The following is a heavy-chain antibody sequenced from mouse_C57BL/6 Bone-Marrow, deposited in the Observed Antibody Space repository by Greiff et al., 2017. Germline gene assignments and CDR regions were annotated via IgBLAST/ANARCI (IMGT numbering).Heavy chain of an antibody. D-gene: IGHD1-1*01. CDR3: ARNYYGSSYVGVFFDY. Sequence: EVQLQQSVAELVRPGASVKLSCTASGFNIKNTYMHWVKQRPEQGLEWIGRIDPANGNTKYAPKFQGKATLTADTSSNTAYLQLSSLTSEDTAIYYCARNYYGSSYVGVFFDYWGQGTTLTVSS. V-gene: IGHV14-3*01. J-gene: IGHJ2*01. CDR2: IDPANGNT. CDR1: GFNIKNTY.